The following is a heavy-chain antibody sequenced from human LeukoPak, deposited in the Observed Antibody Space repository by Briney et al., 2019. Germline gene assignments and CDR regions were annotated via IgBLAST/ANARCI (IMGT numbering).Heavy chain of an antibody. J-gene: IGHJ4*02. CDR2: ISFDGSNK. V-gene: IGHV3-30-3*01. Sequence: GGSLRLSCAASGFIFSSYAVHWVRQAPGKGLEWVAFISFDGSNKYYADSVKGRFTISRDNSKNTLYLQMNSLRAEDTAVYYCARSRGLFDYWGQGTLVTVSS. CDR3: ARSRGLFDY. D-gene: IGHD3-16*01. CDR1: GFIFSSYA.